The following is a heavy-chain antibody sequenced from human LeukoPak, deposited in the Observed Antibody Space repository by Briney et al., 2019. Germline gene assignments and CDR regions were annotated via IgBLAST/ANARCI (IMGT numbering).Heavy chain of an antibody. D-gene: IGHD2-15*01. J-gene: IGHJ4*02. CDR3: ARERVARVDY. V-gene: IGHV4-38-2*02. Sequence: SETLSLTCSVSGYSISGGYYWGWIRQPPGKGLEWIGNIYHSGTTYYNPSLKSRVTISVDTSKNQFSLKLSSVTAADTAVYYCARERVARVDYWGQGTLVTVSS. CDR1: GYSISGGYY. CDR2: IYHSGTT.